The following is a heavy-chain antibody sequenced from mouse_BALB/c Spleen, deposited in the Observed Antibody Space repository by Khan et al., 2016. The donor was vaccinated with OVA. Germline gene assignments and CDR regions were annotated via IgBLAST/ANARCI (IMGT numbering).Heavy chain of an antibody. J-gene: IGHJ4*01. Sequence: EVQLQESGPGLVKPSQSLSLTCTVTGYSITSDYAWNWIRQFPGNKLEWMGYISYSGSTTYNPFLTSRISITRDTSKDQFFLQLKSVTSEDTATYYCASELGRYYALDYWGQGTSVTVSS. CDR2: ISYSGST. CDR1: GYSITSDYA. V-gene: IGHV3-2*02. CDR3: ASELGRYYALDY. D-gene: IGHD4-1*01.